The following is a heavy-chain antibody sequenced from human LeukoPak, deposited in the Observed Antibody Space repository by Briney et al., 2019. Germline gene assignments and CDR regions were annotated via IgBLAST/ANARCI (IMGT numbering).Heavy chain of an antibody. CDR1: GFTFSSYG. CDR3: AAGVRGVIIEV. CDR2: ISGSGGST. Sequence: GGSLRLSCAASGFTFSSYGMNWVRQAPGKGLEWVSLISGSGGSTYYADSVKGRFTISRDNSKNTLYLQMNSLRAEDTAVYYCAAGVRGVIIEVWGQGTLVTVSS. D-gene: IGHD3-10*01. J-gene: IGHJ4*02. V-gene: IGHV3-23*01.